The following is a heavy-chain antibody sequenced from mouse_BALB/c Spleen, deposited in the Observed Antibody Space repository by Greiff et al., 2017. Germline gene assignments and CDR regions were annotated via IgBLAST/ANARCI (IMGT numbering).Heavy chain of an antibody. CDR2: INPYNDGT. CDR1: GYTFTSYV. Sequence: VQLQQSGPELVKPGASVKMSCKASGYTFTSYVMHWVKQKPGKGLEWIGYINPYNDGTKYNEKFNGKATLTLDKSSSTAYMELSSLTSEDSAVYYCARNYPYYYAMDYWGQGTSVTVSS. J-gene: IGHJ4*01. V-gene: IGHV1-14*01. D-gene: IGHD2-1*01. CDR3: ARNYPYYYAMDY.